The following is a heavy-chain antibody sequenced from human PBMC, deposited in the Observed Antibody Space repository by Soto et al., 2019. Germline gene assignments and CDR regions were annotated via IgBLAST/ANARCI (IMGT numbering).Heavy chain of an antibody. Sequence: EVQLVESGGGLIQPGGSLRLSCAASGFTVSSNYMSWVRQAPGKGLEWVSVIYSGGSTYYADSVKGRFTISRDNSKNTLYRQMNSLSAEDTAVYYCARESLDYYYDSSGYYSYYGMDVWGQGTTVTVSS. CDR1: GFTVSSNY. D-gene: IGHD3-22*01. CDR3: ARESLDYYYDSSGYYSYYGMDV. CDR2: IYSGGST. V-gene: IGHV3-53*01. J-gene: IGHJ6*02.